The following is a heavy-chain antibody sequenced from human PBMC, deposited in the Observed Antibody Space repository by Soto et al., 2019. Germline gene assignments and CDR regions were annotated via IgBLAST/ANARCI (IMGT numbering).Heavy chain of an antibody. V-gene: IGHV1-58*01. CDR2: IVVGSGNT. D-gene: IGHD3-9*01. CDR3: ARGGGYYDILTGPPGMDV. CDR1: GFTFTSSA. J-gene: IGHJ6*02. Sequence: SVKVSCKASGFTFTSSAVQWVRQARGQRLEWIGWIVVGSGNTNYAQKFQERVTITADESTSTAYMELSSLRSEDTAVYYCARGGGYYDILTGPPGMDVWGQGTTVTVSS.